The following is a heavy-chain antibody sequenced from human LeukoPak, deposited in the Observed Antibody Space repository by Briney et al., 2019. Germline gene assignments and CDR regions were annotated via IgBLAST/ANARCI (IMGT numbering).Heavy chain of an antibody. J-gene: IGHJ5*02. CDR2: ISSSGSTI. V-gene: IGHV3-11*01. CDR3: ARDNFDLLWFGELSGWFDP. CDR1: GFTFSDYY. D-gene: IGHD3-10*01. Sequence: GGSLRLSCAASGFTFSDYYMSWIRQAPGKGLEWVSYISSSGSTIYYADSVKGRFTISRDNAKNLLYLQMNSLRAEDTAVYYCARDNFDLLWFGELSGWFDPWGQGTLVTVSS.